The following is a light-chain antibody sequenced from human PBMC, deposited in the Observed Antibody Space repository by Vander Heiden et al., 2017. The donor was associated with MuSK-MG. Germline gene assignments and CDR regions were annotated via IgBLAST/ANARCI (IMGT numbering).Light chain of an antibody. V-gene: IGLV1-44*01. CDR2: SNN. J-gene: IGLJ3*02. Sequence: QSALTQPPSASGTPGQRVTIPCSGCSSNIGSNTANWYHQPPGPAAKLLVYSNNRRPSGVPDRFAGSTSGTSAYPAISGLRSEDEADDDGAAWDDRLNGCVFGGGTKLTVL. CDR3: AAWDDRLNGCV. CDR1: SSNIGSNT.